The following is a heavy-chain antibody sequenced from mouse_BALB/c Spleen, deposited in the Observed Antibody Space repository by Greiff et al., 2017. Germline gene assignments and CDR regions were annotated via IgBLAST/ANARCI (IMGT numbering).Heavy chain of an antibody. V-gene: IGHV5-17*02. CDR3: ARWGSEGFAY. J-gene: IGHJ3*01. Sequence: EVKLVESGGGLVQPGGSRKLSCAASGFTFSSFGMHWVRQAPEKGLEWVAYISSGSSTIYYADTVKGRFTISRDNPKNTLFLQMTSLRSEDTAMYYCARWGSEGFAYWGQGTLVTVSA. CDR1: GFTFSSFG. CDR2: ISSGSSTI.